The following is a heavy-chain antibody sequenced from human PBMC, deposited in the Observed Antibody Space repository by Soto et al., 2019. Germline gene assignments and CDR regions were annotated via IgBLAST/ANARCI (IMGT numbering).Heavy chain of an antibody. CDR3: ARGGYSGNDTHYYYYYDMDV. CDR2: ISAYNGNT. CDR1: GYTFTSFTNYG. J-gene: IGHJ6*02. Sequence: QVQLVQSGAEVKKPGASVKVSCKASGYTFTSFTNYGISWVRQAPGQGLEWMGWISAYNGNTNYEQKLQGSVTLTADTSTSKVYMELRSLSSDDTDVYYCARGGYSGNDTHYYYYYDMDVWGQGTTVTVSS. V-gene: IGHV1-18*04. D-gene: IGHD5-12*01.